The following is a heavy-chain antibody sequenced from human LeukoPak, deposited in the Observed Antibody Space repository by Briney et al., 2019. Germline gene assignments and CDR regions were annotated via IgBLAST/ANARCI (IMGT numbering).Heavy chain of an antibody. D-gene: IGHD4-17*01. CDR1: GYTLTELS. CDR2: IIPILGIA. V-gene: IGHV1-69*04. Sequence: SVKDSCKVSGYTLTELSMHWVRQAPGQGLEWMGRIIPILGIANYAQKFQGRVTITADKSTSTAYMELSSLRSEDTAVYYCARVYGDYEVFDYWGQGTLVTVSS. J-gene: IGHJ4*02. CDR3: ARVYGDYEVFDY.